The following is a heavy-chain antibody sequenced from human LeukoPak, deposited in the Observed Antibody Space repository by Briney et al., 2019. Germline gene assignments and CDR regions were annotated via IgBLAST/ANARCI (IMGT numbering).Heavy chain of an antibody. V-gene: IGHV3-23*01. D-gene: IGHD3-3*01. J-gene: IGHJ4*02. Sequence: GGSLRLSCTASGFTFSSYGMDWVRQAPGKGLEWVSVISGNGGSTYYADSVKGRFAISRDNSKNTLYLQMKSLRAEDSAVYYCAKVRSYDFWSGFYGFFDSWGQGTLVTVSS. CDR3: AKVRSYDFWSGFYGFFDS. CDR2: ISGNGGST. CDR1: GFTFSSYG.